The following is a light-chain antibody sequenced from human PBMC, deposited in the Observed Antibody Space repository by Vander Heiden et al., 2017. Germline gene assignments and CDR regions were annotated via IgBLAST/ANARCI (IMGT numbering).Light chain of an antibody. CDR1: QSISSY. Sequence: DIQITRSPSSLSASVGDRVTITCRASQSISSYLDWYQQKPGKAPKVLIYAASSLQSGVPSRFSGSGSGTDFTLTISSLQPEDFATYYCQQSYSSPRKTFGPGTKVDIK. V-gene: IGKV1-39*01. CDR2: AAS. J-gene: IGKJ1*01. CDR3: QQSYSSPRKT.